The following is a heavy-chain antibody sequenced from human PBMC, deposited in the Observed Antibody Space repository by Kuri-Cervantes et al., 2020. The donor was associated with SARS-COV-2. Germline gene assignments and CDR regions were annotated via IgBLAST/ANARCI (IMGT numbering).Heavy chain of an antibody. V-gene: IGHV4-34*01. CDR2: INHSGNT. CDR1: GGSFSDYY. Sequence: GSLRLSCAVYGGSFSDYYWSWVRQPPGKGLEWIGEINHSGNTYYNPSLKSRVIISVDTSKNEFSLKVTSVTSADTAMYYCARWEVPASMSHFDPWGQGTLVTVSS. J-gene: IGHJ5*02. CDR3: ARWEVPASMSHFDP. D-gene: IGHD2-2*01.